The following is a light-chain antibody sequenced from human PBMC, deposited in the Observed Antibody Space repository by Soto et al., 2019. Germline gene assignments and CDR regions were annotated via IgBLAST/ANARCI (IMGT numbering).Light chain of an antibody. CDR1: QGVSNY. Sequence: DIQMTQSPSAMSASVGSRVTITCRASQGVSNYLAWFQQKPGQVPKRLIYGASSLQSGVPSRFSGTGYGTEFTLTISSLQPEDFATYYCLRHNSYPPTFGHGTRLEI. CDR2: GAS. V-gene: IGKV1-17*03. CDR3: LRHNSYPPT. J-gene: IGKJ5*01.